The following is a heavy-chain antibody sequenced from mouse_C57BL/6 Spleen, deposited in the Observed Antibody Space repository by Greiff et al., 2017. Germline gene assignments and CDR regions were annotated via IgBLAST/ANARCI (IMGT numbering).Heavy chain of an antibody. D-gene: IGHD1-1*01. CDR1: GFTFSDYG. CDR3: ARGPYYGLDY. Sequence: EVMLVESGGGLVKPGGSLKLSCAASGFTFSDYGMHWVRQAPEKGLEWVAYISSGSSTIYYADTVKGRFTISRDNAKNTLFLQMTSLRSEDTAMYYCARGPYYGLDYWGQGTTLTVSS. V-gene: IGHV5-17*01. J-gene: IGHJ2*01. CDR2: ISSGSSTI.